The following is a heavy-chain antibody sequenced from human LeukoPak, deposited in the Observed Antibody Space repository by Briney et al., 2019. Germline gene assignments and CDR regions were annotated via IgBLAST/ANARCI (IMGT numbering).Heavy chain of an antibody. CDR1: GFTVSSNY. CDR3: AREDGKYYYYGMDV. Sequence: GGSLRLSCAASGFTVSSNYMSWVRQAPRKGLEWVSVIYSGGSTYYTDSVKGRFTISRDNSKNTLYLQMNSLRAEDTAVYYCAREDGKYYYYGMDVWGQGTTVTVSS. V-gene: IGHV3-53*01. CDR2: IYSGGST. J-gene: IGHJ6*02.